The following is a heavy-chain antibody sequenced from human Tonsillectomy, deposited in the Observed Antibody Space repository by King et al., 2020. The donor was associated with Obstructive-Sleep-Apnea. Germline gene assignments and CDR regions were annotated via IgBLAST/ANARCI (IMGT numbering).Heavy chain of an antibody. CDR1: GFTFSSYW. J-gene: IGHJ6*02. CDR2: INSDGSST. V-gene: IGHV3-74*01. CDR3: ARDPPFEWELEGYYGMDV. Sequence: VQLVESGGGLVQPGGSLRLSCAASGFTFSSYWMHWVRQAPGKGLVWVSRINSDGSSTSYADSVKGRFTISRDNAKNTLYLQMNSLRAEDTAVYYCARDPPFEWELEGYYGMDVWGQGTTVTVSS. D-gene: IGHD1-26*01.